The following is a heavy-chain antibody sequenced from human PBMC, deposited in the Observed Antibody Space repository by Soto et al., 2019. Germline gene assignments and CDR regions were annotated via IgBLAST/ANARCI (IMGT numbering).Heavy chain of an antibody. CDR1: GYTFTSYD. Sequence: ASVKVSCKASGYTFTSYDINWVRQATGQGLERMGWINAGNGNTKYSQMFQGRVTMTRDTSASTAYMELSSLRSEVTAVYYCASSYYYDSSGYSSLYYYYGMDVWGQGTTVTVSS. CDR2: INAGNGNT. V-gene: IGHV1-3*01. D-gene: IGHD3-22*01. J-gene: IGHJ6*02. CDR3: ASSYYYDSSGYSSLYYYYGMDV.